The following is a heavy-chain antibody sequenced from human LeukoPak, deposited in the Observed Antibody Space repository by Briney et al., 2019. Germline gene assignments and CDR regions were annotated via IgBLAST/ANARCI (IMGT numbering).Heavy chain of an antibody. CDR1: GFTFSSYE. V-gene: IGHV3-48*03. Sequence: GGSLRLSCAASGFTFSSYEMNWVRQAPGKGLEWVSYISSSGSGIYYADSVKGRLTISRGNAKNSLYLQMNSLRAEDTAVYYCARNYYDSSGYWYAFDIWGQGTMVTVSS. CDR2: ISSSGSGI. D-gene: IGHD3-22*01. J-gene: IGHJ3*02. CDR3: ARNYYDSSGYWYAFDI.